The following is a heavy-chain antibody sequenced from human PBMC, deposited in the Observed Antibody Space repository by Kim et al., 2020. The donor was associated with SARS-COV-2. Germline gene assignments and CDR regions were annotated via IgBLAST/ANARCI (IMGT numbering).Heavy chain of an antibody. D-gene: IGHD4-17*01. Sequence: SLQSLVTISGDTSKYQFSLKLSAVTAADTAVYYCARDRANYGDYSAAFDIWGQGTMVTVSS. CDR3: ARDRANYGDYSAAFDI. V-gene: IGHV4-59*01. J-gene: IGHJ3*02.